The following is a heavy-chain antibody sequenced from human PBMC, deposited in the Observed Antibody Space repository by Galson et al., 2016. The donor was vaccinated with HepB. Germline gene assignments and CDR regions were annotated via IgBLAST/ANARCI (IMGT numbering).Heavy chain of an antibody. CDR2: VIPTLGIS. D-gene: IGHD3-22*01. J-gene: IGHJ3*02. Sequence: SVKVSCKASGGTFSSHAVSWVRQAPGQGLEWMGRVIPTLGISNSAQKFQGRVTIIADKSTSTAYMELSSLKPEDTAAYYCARELYDSSGYYPFRAFDIWGQGTMVTVSS. CDR1: GGTFSSHA. CDR3: ARELYDSSGYYPFRAFDI. V-gene: IGHV1-69*04.